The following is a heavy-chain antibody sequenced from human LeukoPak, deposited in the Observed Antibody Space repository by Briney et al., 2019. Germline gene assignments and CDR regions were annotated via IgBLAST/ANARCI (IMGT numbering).Heavy chain of an antibody. CDR3: ARDNTAGGPFDY. J-gene: IGHJ4*02. Sequence: ASVKVSCKASGNTFTSYYMHWVRQAPGQGVEWMGIIDPSGGRTNYAQKFQGRVTMTRDTSTSAVYMELSSLRSEDTAMYYCARDNTAGGPFDYWGQGTLVTVSS. CDR2: IDPSGGRT. D-gene: IGHD6-13*01. V-gene: IGHV1-46*01. CDR1: GNTFTSYY.